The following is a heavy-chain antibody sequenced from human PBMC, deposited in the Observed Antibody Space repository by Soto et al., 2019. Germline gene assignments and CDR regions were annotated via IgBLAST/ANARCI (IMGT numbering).Heavy chain of an antibody. CDR1: GFTFSSYW. J-gene: IGHJ4*02. CDR3: AKVLSSGSYSGALEY. CDR2: INSDGSST. V-gene: IGHV3-74*01. D-gene: IGHD1-26*01. Sequence: PGGSLRLSCAASGFTFSSYWMHWVRQAPGKGLVWVSRINSDGSSTSYADSVKGRFTISRDNSKNTLYLQMNSLRVEDTVVYYCAKVLSSGSYSGALEYWGQGALVTVSS.